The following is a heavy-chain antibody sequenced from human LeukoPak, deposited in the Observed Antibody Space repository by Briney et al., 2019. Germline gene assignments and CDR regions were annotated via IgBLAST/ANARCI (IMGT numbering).Heavy chain of an antibody. Sequence: GGSLRLSCAASGFTFSSYAMSWVRQAPGKGLEWVSAISGSGGSTYYADSVKGRFTISRDNSKNTLYLQMNSLRAEDTAVYYCATTVLLWFGETIGDYWGQGTLVIVSS. CDR2: ISGSGGST. V-gene: IGHV3-23*01. CDR3: ATTVLLWFGETIGDY. D-gene: IGHD3-10*01. CDR1: GFTFSSYA. J-gene: IGHJ4*02.